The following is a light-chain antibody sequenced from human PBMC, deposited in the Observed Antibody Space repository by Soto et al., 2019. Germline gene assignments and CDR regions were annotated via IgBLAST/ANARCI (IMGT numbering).Light chain of an antibody. J-gene: IGKJ4*01. CDR2: AAS. CDR3: QQLESYPST. Sequence: DIQMTQSPSSLAASEGDRLTITCRASQEIGGYLNWYQQKPGKAPELLIYAASSLQSGVPSRFSGSGSGTDFTLTISSLQPEDFATYYCQQLESYPSTFGGGTKVDI. V-gene: IGKV1-39*01. CDR1: QEIGGY.